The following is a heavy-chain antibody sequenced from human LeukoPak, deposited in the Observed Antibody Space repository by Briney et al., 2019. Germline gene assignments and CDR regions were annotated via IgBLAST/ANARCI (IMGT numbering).Heavy chain of an antibody. V-gene: IGHV3-7*01. CDR1: GFTFSSYS. J-gene: IGHJ6*02. CDR2: IKQDGSEK. CDR3: ARCAGVGATLTYYYYYGMDV. Sequence: GGSLRLSCAASGFTFSSYSMSWVRQAPGKGLEWVANIKQDGSEKYYVDSVKGRFTISRDNAKNSLYLQMNSLRAEDTAVYYCARCAGVGATLTYYYYYGMDVWGQGTTVTVSS. D-gene: IGHD1-26*01.